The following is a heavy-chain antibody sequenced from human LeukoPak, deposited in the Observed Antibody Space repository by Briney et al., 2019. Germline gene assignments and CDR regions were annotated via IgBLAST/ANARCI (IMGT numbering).Heavy chain of an antibody. V-gene: IGHV3-7*01. CDR3: ARQPDYSDYAEYFQH. D-gene: IGHD4-17*01. J-gene: IGHJ1*01. CDR2: IKQGGSDE. Sequence: GGSLRLSCVASGFTFSSSWMAWVRQAPGKGLEWVANIKQGGSDEYYVGSVKGRFTISRDNAKNSLYLQMNSLRVEDTAVYYCARQPDYSDYAEYFQHWGQGTLVTVSS. CDR1: GFTFSSSW.